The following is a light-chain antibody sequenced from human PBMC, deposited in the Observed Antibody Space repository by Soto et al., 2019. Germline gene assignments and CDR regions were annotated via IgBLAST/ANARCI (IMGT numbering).Light chain of an antibody. Sequence: QSVLTQPPSASGTPGQRVTISCSGSSSNIGSNLVFWFQQLPGTAPKLLIYRDNQRPSGVPDRFSGSKSGTSASLAISGLRSEDEADYYCAAWDDSLSGPVFGGGTKVTVL. CDR1: SSNIGSNL. V-gene: IGLV1-47*01. CDR2: RDN. CDR3: AAWDDSLSGPV. J-gene: IGLJ3*02.